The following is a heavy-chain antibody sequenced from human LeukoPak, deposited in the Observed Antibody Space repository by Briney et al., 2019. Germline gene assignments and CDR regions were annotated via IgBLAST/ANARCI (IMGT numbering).Heavy chain of an antibody. Sequence: GGSLRLSCAASGFIFSNYAMSWVRQAPGKGLEWVSAIDSTGAYTYYADSVKGRFTISRDNSKNTLYLQMNSLRAEDTAVYYCAKPPGEGGYWGQGTLVTVSS. V-gene: IGHV3-23*01. CDR2: IDSTGAYT. J-gene: IGHJ4*02. CDR1: GFIFSNYA. CDR3: AKPPGEGGY. D-gene: IGHD7-27*01.